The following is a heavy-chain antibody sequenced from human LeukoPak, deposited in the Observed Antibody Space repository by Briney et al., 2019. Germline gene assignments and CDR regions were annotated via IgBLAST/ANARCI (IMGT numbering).Heavy chain of an antibody. V-gene: IGHV3-30*04. CDR1: GFTFSSYA. Sequence: GGSLRLSCAASGFTFSSYAMHWVRHAPGKGLEWVAFIRFGGSNEYYAESVKGRFTISRDNSKNSLYLQMNRLRLEDSGMYYCAKSRAPTADPDAFDVWGQGTMVTVSS. CDR2: IRFGGSNE. J-gene: IGHJ3*01. CDR3: AKSRAPTADPDAFDV. D-gene: IGHD1-14*01.